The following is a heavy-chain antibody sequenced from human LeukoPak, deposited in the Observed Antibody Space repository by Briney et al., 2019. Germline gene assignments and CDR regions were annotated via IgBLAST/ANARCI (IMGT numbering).Heavy chain of an antibody. V-gene: IGHV1-2*02. CDR3: ARVAGGDWYYFDF. Sequence: ASVKVSCKPSGYSFTPHYLHWVRQAPGQRLEWMGWINLNSGGTNYEQKFQGRVTMTRDTSTSAAYMELSRLGSDDTAVYYCARVAGGDWYYFDFWGQGTLVTVSS. CDR1: GYSFTPHY. J-gene: IGHJ4*02. D-gene: IGHD2-21*02. CDR2: INLNSGGT.